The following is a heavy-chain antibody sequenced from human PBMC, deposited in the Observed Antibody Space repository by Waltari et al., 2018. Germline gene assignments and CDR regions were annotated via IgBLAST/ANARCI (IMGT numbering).Heavy chain of an antibody. V-gene: IGHV3-49*03. CDR1: GFTFGDYA. CDR3: TRRGPSEFDY. J-gene: IGHJ4*02. CDR2: IRSKTYGGTT. D-gene: IGHD3-16*01. Sequence: EVQLVESGGGLERPWGSLRLSCTGSGFTFGDYAMNWFRQAPGKGLEWVGFIRSKTYGGTTQYAASVKGRFTISRDDSKSIAYLQMNSLKTEDTAVYFCTRRGPSEFDYWGQGTLVTVSS.